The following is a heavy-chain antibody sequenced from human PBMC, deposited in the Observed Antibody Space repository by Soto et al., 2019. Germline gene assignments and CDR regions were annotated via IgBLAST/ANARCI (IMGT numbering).Heavy chain of an antibody. Sequence: QVQLQQWGAGLLKPSETLSLTCAVYGGSFSGFYWSWIRQPPGKGLEWIGELNDGGGTNYNASLKSRVSISGDTYKNQFSLKLSFVTAADTAVYYCARGRGGVQHWGQGTLVTVSS. D-gene: IGHD3-10*01. V-gene: IGHV4-34*01. CDR2: LNDGGGT. J-gene: IGHJ1*01. CDR3: ARGRGGVQH. CDR1: GGSFSGFY.